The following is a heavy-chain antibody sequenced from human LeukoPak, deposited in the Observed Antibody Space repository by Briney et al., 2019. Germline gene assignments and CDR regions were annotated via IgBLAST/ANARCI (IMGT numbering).Heavy chain of an antibody. CDR1: GFTFDDYA. V-gene: IGHV3-9*01. Sequence: GGPLRLSCAASGFTFDDYAMHWVRQAPGKGLEWVSGISWNSGSIGYADSVKGRFTISRDNAKNSLYLQMNSLRAEDTAVYYCAPTPWGSTPNRKDYWGQGTLVTVSS. CDR2: ISWNSGSI. D-gene: IGHD1-14*01. CDR3: APTPWGSTPNRKDY. J-gene: IGHJ4*02.